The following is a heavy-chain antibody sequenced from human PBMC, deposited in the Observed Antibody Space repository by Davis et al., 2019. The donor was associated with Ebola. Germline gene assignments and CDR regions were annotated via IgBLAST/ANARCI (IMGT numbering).Heavy chain of an antibody. CDR2: LNPKSGGT. CDR1: AGTFSSYA. Sequence: AASVQISCKASAGTFSSYAISWLRQAPGQGLEWMGWLNPKSGGTNYGQKFQGWVTMTRDTSISTAYMELSSLRSEDTAVYYCARDGLARGLRSYFDPWGQGTLVTVSS. CDR3: ARDGLARGLRSYFDP. D-gene: IGHD4-17*01. V-gene: IGHV1-2*04. J-gene: IGHJ5*02.